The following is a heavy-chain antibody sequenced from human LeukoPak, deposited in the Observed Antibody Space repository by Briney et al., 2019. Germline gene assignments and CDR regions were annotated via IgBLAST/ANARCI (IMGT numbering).Heavy chain of an antibody. D-gene: IGHD2-8*01. CDR1: GGTFSSYT. V-gene: IGHV1-18*01. CDR3: ARGKYCTNGVCYYLDY. J-gene: IGHJ4*02. CDR2: ISAYNGNT. Sequence: GASVKVSCKASGGTFSSYTISWVRQAPGQGLEWMGWISAYNGNTNYAQKLQGRVTMTTDTSTSTAYMELRSLRSDDTAVYYCARGKYCTNGVCYYLDYWGQGTLVTISS.